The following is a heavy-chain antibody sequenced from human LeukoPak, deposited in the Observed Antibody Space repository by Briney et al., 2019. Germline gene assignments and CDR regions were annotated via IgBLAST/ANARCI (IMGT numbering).Heavy chain of an antibody. D-gene: IGHD4-17*01. CDR3: ARDTQRDYGDYYWFDP. CDR2: INPSGGST. V-gene: IGHV1-46*01. J-gene: IGHJ5*02. Sequence: ASVKVSCKASGYTFTSYYMHWVRQAPGQGLEWMGIINPSGGSTSYAQKFQGRVTMTRDTSTSTVYMELRSLRSDDTAVYYCARDTQRDYGDYYWFDPWGQGTLVTVSS. CDR1: GYTFTSYY.